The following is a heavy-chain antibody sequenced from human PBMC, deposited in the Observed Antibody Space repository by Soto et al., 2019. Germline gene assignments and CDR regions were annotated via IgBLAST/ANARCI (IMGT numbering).Heavy chain of an antibody. J-gene: IGHJ4*02. Sequence: QVQLQESGPGLVKPSETLSLTCSVSGGSVSSGSYYWSWIRQSPEKGLEWIGYIYYTGGTKYNPSLTSRVTISADTSRNHFSLKLPSVTAADTAVYYCARLEVGLDYWGQGVLVTVSS. CDR1: GGSVSSGSYY. D-gene: IGHD2-2*01. CDR3: ARLEVGLDY. CDR2: IYYTGGT. V-gene: IGHV4-61*03.